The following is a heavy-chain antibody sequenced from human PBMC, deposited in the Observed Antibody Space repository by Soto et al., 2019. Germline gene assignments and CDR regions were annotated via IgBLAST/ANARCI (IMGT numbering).Heavy chain of an antibody. CDR1: GFTFSSYG. Sequence: QVQLVESGGGVVQPGRSLRLSCAASGFTFSSYGMHWVRQAPGKGLEWVAVISYDGSNKYYADFVKVRFTISRDNSKNTLDLQMNSLRAEDTAVYYCAKQSGNYYWLDYFAYWGQGTLVMVSS. CDR2: ISYDGSNK. D-gene: IGHD1-26*01. CDR3: AKQSGNYYWLDYFAY. J-gene: IGHJ4*02. V-gene: IGHV3-30*18.